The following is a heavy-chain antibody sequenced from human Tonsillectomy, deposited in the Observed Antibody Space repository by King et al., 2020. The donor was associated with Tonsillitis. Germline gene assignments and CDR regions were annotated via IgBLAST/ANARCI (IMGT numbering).Heavy chain of an antibody. D-gene: IGHD4-17*01. CDR2: ISGSWGIT. Sequence: VQLVESGGGLVQPGGSLRRSCAASGFTFSSYAMSWVRQAPGKGLEWGAAISGSWGITYYADSVKGRFTITRENSKNTLYLQMNSLRAEDTAVYYCAKCWGDYRIIDYWGQGTLVTVSS. V-gene: IGHV3-23*04. CDR1: GFTFSSYA. J-gene: IGHJ4*02. CDR3: AKCWGDYRIIDY.